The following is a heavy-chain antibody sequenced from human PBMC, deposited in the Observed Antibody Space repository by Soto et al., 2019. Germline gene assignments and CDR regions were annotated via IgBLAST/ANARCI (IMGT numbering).Heavy chain of an antibody. V-gene: IGHV1-18*01. CDR1: GYTFTSYG. CDR2: ITAYNGNT. Sequence: QVQLVQSGAEVKKPGASVKVSCKASGYTFTSYGISWVRQAPGQGLEWMGWITAYNGNTNYAQRLQGRVTRTTDTSTSTAYMALRRLRSDATAVYYCARDWSSRAAAGTEGDYWGKGTLVTVSS. CDR3: ARDWSSRAAAGTEGDY. J-gene: IGHJ4*02. D-gene: IGHD6-13*01.